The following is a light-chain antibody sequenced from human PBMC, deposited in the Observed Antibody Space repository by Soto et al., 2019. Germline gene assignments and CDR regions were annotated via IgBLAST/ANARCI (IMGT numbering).Light chain of an antibody. CDR1: QSVSTRY. J-gene: IGKJ5*01. CDR2: GAS. Sequence: IVLTQSPGTLSLSPGERATISCRASQSVSTRYLAWYQQKRGQPPRLLIYGASSRASGIPDRFSGSGSGTDFTLTITRLEPEDFALYYCQQYDTSSIIFGQGTRLEIK. CDR3: QQYDTSSII. V-gene: IGKV3-20*01.